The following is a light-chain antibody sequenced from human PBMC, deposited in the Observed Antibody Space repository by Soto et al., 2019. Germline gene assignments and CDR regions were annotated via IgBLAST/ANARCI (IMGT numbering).Light chain of an antibody. V-gene: IGKV1-39*01. CDR3: QQTSCAPFT. Sequence: DIQMTQSPYSLSAAVGDRVTIACRASQNINTYLNWYQQKPRKAPKLLIFDAVSLQSGVSSGFSDGGLRTDFTLTTTSLQHEDFASYDCQQTSCAPFTSGPGTQEDIK. J-gene: IGKJ3*01. CDR1: QNINTY. CDR2: DAV.